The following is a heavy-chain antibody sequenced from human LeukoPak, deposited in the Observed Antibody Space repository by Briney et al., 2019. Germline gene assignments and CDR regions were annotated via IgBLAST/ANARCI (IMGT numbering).Heavy chain of an antibody. V-gene: IGHV1-2*06. CDR1: GYTFTGYY. CDR2: INPNSGGT. Sequence: ASVKVSCKASGYTFTGYYMHWVRQAPGQGLEWMGQINPNSGGTNYAQKFQGRVTMTRDTSISTAYMELSRLRSDDTAVYYCAKGDSSGYYYLDYWGQGTLVTVSS. CDR3: AKGDSSGYYYLDY. D-gene: IGHD3-22*01. J-gene: IGHJ4*02.